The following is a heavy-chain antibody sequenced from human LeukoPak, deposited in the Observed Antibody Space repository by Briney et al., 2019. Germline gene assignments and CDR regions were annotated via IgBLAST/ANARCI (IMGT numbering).Heavy chain of an antibody. D-gene: IGHD3-3*01. J-gene: IGHJ4*02. CDR2: IYYSGST. V-gene: IGHV4-31*03. CDR3: ARSTYYDFWSRYFDY. Sequence: SQTLSLTCTVSGGSISSGDYYWSWIRQHPGKGLEWIGYIYYSGSTYYNPSLKSRVTISVDTSKNQFSLKLSSVTAADTAVYYCARSTYYDFWSRYFDYWGQGTLVTVSS. CDR1: GGSISSGDYY.